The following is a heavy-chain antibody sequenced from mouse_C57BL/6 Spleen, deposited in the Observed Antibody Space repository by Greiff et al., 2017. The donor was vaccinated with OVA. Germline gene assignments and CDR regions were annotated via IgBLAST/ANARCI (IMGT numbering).Heavy chain of an antibody. CDR3: ASRYGNLYNAMDY. J-gene: IGHJ4*01. Sequence: EVQLQQSGAELVKPGASVKLSCTASGFNIKDYYMHWVKQRTEQGLEWIGRIDPEDGETKYAPKFQGKATITADTSSNTAYLQLSSLTSDNTAVYYCASRYGNLYNAMDYWGQGTSVTVSS. CDR2: IDPEDGET. CDR1: GFNIKDYY. V-gene: IGHV14-2*01. D-gene: IGHD2-1*01.